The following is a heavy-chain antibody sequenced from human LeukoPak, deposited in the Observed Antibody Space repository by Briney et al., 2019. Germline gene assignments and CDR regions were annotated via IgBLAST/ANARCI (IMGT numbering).Heavy chain of an antibody. Sequence: SVKVSCKASGGTFSSYAISWVRQAPGQGLEWMGGIIPIFGTANYAQKFQGRVTITADESTSTAYMELSSLRSEDTAVYYCARDKITDLHDYSNMRLDYYYYGMDVWGQGTTVTVSS. V-gene: IGHV1-69*01. D-gene: IGHD4-11*01. CDR2: IIPIFGTA. J-gene: IGHJ6*02. CDR3: ARDKITDLHDYSNMRLDYYYYGMDV. CDR1: GGTFSSYA.